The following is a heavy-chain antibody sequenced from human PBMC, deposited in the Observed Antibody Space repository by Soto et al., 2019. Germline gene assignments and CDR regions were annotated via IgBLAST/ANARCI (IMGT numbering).Heavy chain of an antibody. J-gene: IGHJ5*02. CDR1: EYTFTRYA. D-gene: IGHD3-16*01. CDR3: AGSPRGGGRFDP. CDR2: INAGNGNT. Sequence: QVQFVQSGAEVKKPGASVEVSCKASEYTFTRYATHWVRQAPGQRLEWMGWINAGNGNTRYSQKFQDRLTITRDTSANTVYMELSSLTSEDTAVYYCAGSPRGGGRFDPWGQGTLVTVSS. V-gene: IGHV1-3*01.